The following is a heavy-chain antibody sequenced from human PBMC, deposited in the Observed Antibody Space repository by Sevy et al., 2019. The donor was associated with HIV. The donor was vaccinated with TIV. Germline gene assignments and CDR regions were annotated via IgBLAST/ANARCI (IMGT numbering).Heavy chain of an antibody. CDR3: ARVYEQLAPYCDY. CDR2: IWYDGSNK. V-gene: IGHV3-33*01. Sequence: GGSLRLSCAASGFTFSSYGMYWVRQAPGKGLEWVAFIWYDGSNKYYADSVKGRFTISRDNSKNTLYLQMNSLRAEDTAVYYCARVYEQLAPYCDYWGQGTLVTVSS. D-gene: IGHD1-1*01. J-gene: IGHJ4*02. CDR1: GFTFSSYG.